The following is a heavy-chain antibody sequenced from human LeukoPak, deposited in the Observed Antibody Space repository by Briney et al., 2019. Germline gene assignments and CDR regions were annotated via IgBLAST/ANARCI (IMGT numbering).Heavy chain of an antibody. CDR1: GFTFSSYN. J-gene: IGHJ4*02. CDR2: ISSSSSTI. D-gene: IGHD3-10*01. Sequence: GGSLRLSCAASGFTFSSYNMNWVRKAPGKGLEWVSYISSSSSTIYYADSVKGRFTISRDNAKNSLYLQMNSLRDEDTAVYYCARYYYGSGRLYYFDYWGQGTLVTVSS. V-gene: IGHV3-48*02. CDR3: ARYYYGSGRLYYFDY.